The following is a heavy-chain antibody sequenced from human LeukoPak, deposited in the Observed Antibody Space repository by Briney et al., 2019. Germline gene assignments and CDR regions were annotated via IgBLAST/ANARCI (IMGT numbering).Heavy chain of an antibody. CDR2: IYYSGST. V-gene: IGHV4-31*03. Sequence: SETLSLTCTVSGGSISSGGYYWSWIRQHSGKGLEWIGYIYYSGSTYYNPSLKSRVTISVDTSKNQFSLKLSSVTAADTAVYYCARDESLDSTLFDPWGQGTLVTVSS. CDR3: ARDESLDSTLFDP. D-gene: IGHD3-9*01. CDR1: GGSISSGGYY. J-gene: IGHJ5*02.